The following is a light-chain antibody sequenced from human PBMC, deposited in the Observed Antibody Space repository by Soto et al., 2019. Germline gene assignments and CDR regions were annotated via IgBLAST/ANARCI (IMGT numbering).Light chain of an antibody. CDR3: LQVYSFPRT. CDR1: QSISVW. J-gene: IGKJ1*01. V-gene: IGKV1-12*01. CDR2: AAS. Sequence: EIQITQAAPSVSASVGDRVTITCRASQSISVWLAWYQQKAGKAPQYLIQAASVLQSGVPSRFSGSGSGTEFILTINNLQPEDFASYFCLQVYSFPRTVGLGTKV.